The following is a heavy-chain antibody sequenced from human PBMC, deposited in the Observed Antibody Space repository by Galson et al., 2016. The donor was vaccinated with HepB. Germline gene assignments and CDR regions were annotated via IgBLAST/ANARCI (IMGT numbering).Heavy chain of an antibody. CDR2: IYHGGNDK. D-gene: IGHD3-16*01. V-gene: IGHV3-33*01. J-gene: IGHJ4*02. Sequence: SLRLSCAASGFAFGTYGMHWVRQTPGKGLEWVAGIYHGGNDKFHGNSVKGRFTISRDNSESKVFLQMSSLRPEGTAVYYCARFPYPFSHGGVVDYWGQGTLVTVAS. CDR3: ARFPYPFSHGGVVDY. CDR1: GFAFGTYG.